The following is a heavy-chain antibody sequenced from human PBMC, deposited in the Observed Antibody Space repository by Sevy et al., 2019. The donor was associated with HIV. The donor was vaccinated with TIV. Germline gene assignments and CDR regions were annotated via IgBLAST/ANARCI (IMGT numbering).Heavy chain of an antibody. Sequence: ASVKVSCKASGGTFSSYAISWVRQAPGQGLEWMGRIIPIFGTANYAQKFQGRVTITADESTSTAYMERSSLRSEDTAVYYCARDPSESSSWYKNWFDPWGQGTLVTVSS. CDR2: IIPIFGTA. CDR1: GGTFSSYA. J-gene: IGHJ5*02. V-gene: IGHV1-69*13. D-gene: IGHD6-13*01. CDR3: ARDPSESSSWYKNWFDP.